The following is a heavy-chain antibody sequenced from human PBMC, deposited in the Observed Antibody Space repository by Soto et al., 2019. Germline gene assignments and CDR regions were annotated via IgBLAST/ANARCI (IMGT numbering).Heavy chain of an antibody. Sequence: SETLSLTCTVSGGSFKSGSYSWSWIRQPPGKGLEWIGYVYHTGRTSYNLSLKSRVSISMDTSKNQFSLNLDSVTAADTAVYFCARDFAYFDSWGQGTLVTVSS. D-gene: IGHD3-3*01. V-gene: IGHV4-61*01. CDR2: VYHTGRT. CDR1: GGSFKSGSYS. J-gene: IGHJ4*02. CDR3: ARDFAYFDS.